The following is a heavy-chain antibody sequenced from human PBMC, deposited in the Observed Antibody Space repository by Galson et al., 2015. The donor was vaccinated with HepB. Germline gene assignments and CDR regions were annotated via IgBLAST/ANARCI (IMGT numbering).Heavy chain of an antibody. Sequence: ETLSLTCAVSGGSFSGYYWSWIRQPPGKGLERIGEINHSGSTNYNPSLKSRVPISVDTSKNQFSLKMSSVTAADTAVYYCAGVNGYSYGYPRYWFDPWGQGTLVTVSS. CDR3: AGVNGYSYGYPRYWFDP. D-gene: IGHD5-18*01. V-gene: IGHV4-34*01. CDR1: GGSFSGYY. J-gene: IGHJ5*02. CDR2: INHSGST.